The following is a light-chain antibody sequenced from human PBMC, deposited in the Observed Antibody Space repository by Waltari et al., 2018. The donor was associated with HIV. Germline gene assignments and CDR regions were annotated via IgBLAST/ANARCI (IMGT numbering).Light chain of an antibody. J-gene: IGLJ1*01. CDR3: ASFSSTSTYV. CDR2: EDT. V-gene: IGLV2-14*01. CDR1: RYDVCGSTY. Sequence: QSALTQPASVSASPGPSITISCTGSRYDVCGSTYFSWYQQFPGKAPKLLISEDTDRASGISLRFSGSKSANTASLTISGLRPEDEADYFCASFSSTSTYVFGTGTKVTVL.